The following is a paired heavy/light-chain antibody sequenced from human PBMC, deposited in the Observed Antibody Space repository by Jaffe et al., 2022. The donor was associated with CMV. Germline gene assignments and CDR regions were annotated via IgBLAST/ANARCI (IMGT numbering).Heavy chain of an antibody. CDR3: ATESGRFDFWSRRAYYYYYLDV. Sequence: QVQLVQSGAEVKKPGASVKISCRASGYTFTYYAIHWVRQAPGQRLEWMGRINAGNGDTKYAQRLQGRVTITRDPSASTVYMELNSLRSEDTAVYFCATESGRFDFWSRRAYYYYYLDVWGKGTTVTVAS. CDR2: INAGNGDT. CDR1: GYTFTYYA. J-gene: IGHJ6*03. D-gene: IGHD3-3*01. V-gene: IGHV1-3*01.
Light chain of an antibody. Sequence: QSALTQPRSVSGSPGQSVAISCTGTSGDVGSYNYVSWYQQHPDKAPKLLIYDVSQRPSGVPDRFSGSKSGNTASLTISGLQTDDEADYHCFSYGGSFWVFGGGTKLTVL. J-gene: IGLJ3*02. V-gene: IGLV2-11*01. CDR3: FSYGGSFWV. CDR2: DVS. CDR1: SGDVGSYNY.